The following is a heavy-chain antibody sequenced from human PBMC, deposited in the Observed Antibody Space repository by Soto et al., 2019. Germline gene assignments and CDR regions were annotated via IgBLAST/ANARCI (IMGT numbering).Heavy chain of an antibody. J-gene: IGHJ6*02. CDR1: GFTFSSYA. Sequence: GGSLRLSCAASGFTFSSYAMHWVRQAPGKGLEYVSAISSNGGSTYYANSVKGRFTISRDNSKNTLYLQMGSLRAEDMAVYYCARGSYYYYYYGMDVWGQGTTVTVSS. D-gene: IGHD3-10*01. CDR2: ISSNGGST. V-gene: IGHV3-64*01. CDR3: ARGSYYYYYYGMDV.